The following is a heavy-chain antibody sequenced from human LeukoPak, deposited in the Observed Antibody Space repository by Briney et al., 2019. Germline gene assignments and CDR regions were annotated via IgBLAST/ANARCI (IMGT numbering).Heavy chain of an antibody. V-gene: IGHV3-66*02. Sequence: PGGSLRLSCAASGFTVSSNYMSWVRQAPGKGLEWVSVIYSGGSTYYSDSVKGRFTISRDNSKNTPYLQMNSLRAEDTAVYYCARCPDFWSGYYVQHWGQGTLVTVSS. CDR2: IYSGGST. CDR1: GFTVSSNY. J-gene: IGHJ1*01. D-gene: IGHD3-3*01. CDR3: ARCPDFWSGYYVQH.